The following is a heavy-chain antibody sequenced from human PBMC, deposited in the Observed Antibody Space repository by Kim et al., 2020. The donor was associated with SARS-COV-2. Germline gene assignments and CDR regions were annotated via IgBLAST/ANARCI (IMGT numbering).Heavy chain of an antibody. CDR3: AREERWLQFSFDY. Sequence: SETLSLTCTVSGGSVSSGNYYWTWIRQPPGKGLEWIGYIYSSVTTNYNPSLKSRITMSVDTSNNQFSLKLTSVTAADTAVYYCAREERWLQFSFDYWGQG. V-gene: IGHV4-61*01. CDR1: GGSVSSGNYY. D-gene: IGHD5-12*01. J-gene: IGHJ4*02. CDR2: IYSSVTT.